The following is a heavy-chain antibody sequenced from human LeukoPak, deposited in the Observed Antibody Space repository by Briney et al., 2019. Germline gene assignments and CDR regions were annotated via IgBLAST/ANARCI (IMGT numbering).Heavy chain of an antibody. V-gene: IGHV3-66*01. CDR1: GFNVSSNY. D-gene: IGHD3-22*01. J-gene: IGHJ4*02. CDR3: AKSGRYFDSSGYYYYDY. CDR2: IYSGGST. Sequence: GGSLRLSCAASGFNVSSNYMSWVRQAPGKGLEWVSTIYSGGSTYYADSVKGRFTISRDNPKSTLFLQMNSPRAEDTAVYYCAKSGRYFDSSGYYYYDYWGQGTLVTVSS.